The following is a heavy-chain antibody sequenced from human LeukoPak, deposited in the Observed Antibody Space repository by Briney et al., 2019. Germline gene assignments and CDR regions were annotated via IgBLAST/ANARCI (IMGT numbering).Heavy chain of an antibody. Sequence: ASVKVSCKASGYTFTSYGISWVRQAPGQGLEWMGWISAYNGNTNYAQKFQGRFTMTTDTSTSTAYMQLRSLRSDDTAVYYCARDLSEYQLPKFDPWGQGTLVTVSS. V-gene: IGHV1-18*01. CDR2: ISAYNGNT. J-gene: IGHJ5*02. CDR3: ARDLSEYQLPKFDP. CDR1: GYTFTSYG. D-gene: IGHD2-2*01.